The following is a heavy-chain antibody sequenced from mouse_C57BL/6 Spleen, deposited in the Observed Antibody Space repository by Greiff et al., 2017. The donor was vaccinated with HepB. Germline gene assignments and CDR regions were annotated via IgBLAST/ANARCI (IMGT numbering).Heavy chain of an antibody. CDR1: GYTFTDYE. Sequence: QVHVKQSGAELVRPGASVTLSCKASGYTFTDYEMHWVKQTPVHGLEWIGAIDPETGGTAYNQKFKGKAILTADKSSSTAYMELRSLTSEDSAVYYCTREQGWYFDYWGQGTTLTVSS. CDR3: TREQGWYFDY. D-gene: IGHD2-3*01. V-gene: IGHV1-15*01. CDR2: IDPETGGT. J-gene: IGHJ2*01.